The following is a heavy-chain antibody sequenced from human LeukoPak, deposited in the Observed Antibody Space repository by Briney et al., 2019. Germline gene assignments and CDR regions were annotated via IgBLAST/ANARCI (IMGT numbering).Heavy chain of an antibody. CDR2: INPNSGGT. Sequence: ASVKVSCKASGYTFTGYYMHWVRQAPGQGLEWMGWINPNSGGTKYAQKFQGRVTMTRDTSISTAYMELSRLRSDDTAVYYCATVEMATIKGAFDIWGQGTKVTVSS. CDR1: GYTFTGYY. V-gene: IGHV1-2*02. J-gene: IGHJ3*02. D-gene: IGHD5-24*01. CDR3: ATVEMATIKGAFDI.